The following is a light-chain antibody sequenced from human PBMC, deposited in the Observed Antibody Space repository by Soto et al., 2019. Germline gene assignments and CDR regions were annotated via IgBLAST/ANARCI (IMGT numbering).Light chain of an antibody. CDR3: QQSYSTPVT. CDR1: QSISSY. CDR2: AAS. Sequence: DIQMTQTPSTVSAYVGDSVTITCRASQSISSYLNWYQQKPGKAPKLLIYAASSLQSGVPSRFSGSGSGTDFTLTISSLQPEDFATYHCQQSYSTPVTFGQGTK. V-gene: IGKV1-39*01. J-gene: IGKJ1*01.